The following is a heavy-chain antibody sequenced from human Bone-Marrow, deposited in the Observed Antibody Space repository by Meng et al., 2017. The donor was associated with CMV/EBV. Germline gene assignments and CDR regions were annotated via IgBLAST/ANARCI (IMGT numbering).Heavy chain of an antibody. V-gene: IGHV1-69*05. CDR1: GGTFSSYA. D-gene: IGHD2-2*01. J-gene: IGHJ5*02. CDR3: ARSYYCSSTSCYGWFDP. Sequence: SVKVSCKASGGTFSSYAISWVRQAPGQGLEWMGGIIPIFGTANYAQKFQGRVTITTDESTSTAYMELSSLRSEDTAVYYCARSYYCSSTSCYGWFDPWGQGTLVTVSS. CDR2: IIPIFGTA.